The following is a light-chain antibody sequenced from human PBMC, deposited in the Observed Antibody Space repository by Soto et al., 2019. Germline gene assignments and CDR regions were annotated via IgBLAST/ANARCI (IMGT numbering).Light chain of an antibody. CDR2: SNN. V-gene: IGLV1-44*01. CDR3: AAWDDSLNGLYV. CDR1: SSNIGSNT. Sequence: QSVLTQPPSASGTPGQRVTISCSGSSSNIGSNTVNWYQQLPGTGPKLLIYSNNQRPSGVPDRFSGSKSGTSASLANSGLQSEDEADYYCAAWDDSLNGLYVFGTGTKLTVL. J-gene: IGLJ1*01.